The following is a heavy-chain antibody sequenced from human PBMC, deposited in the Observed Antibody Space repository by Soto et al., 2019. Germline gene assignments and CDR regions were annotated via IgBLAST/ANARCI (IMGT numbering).Heavy chain of an antibody. Sequence: GASVKVSCKVSGYTLTELSMHWVRQAPGKGLEWMGGFDPEDGETIYAQQFQDRVTITRDTSASTAYMELSSLRSEDTAVYYCARTTDTSVDYWGQGTLVTVSS. CDR2: FDPEDGET. V-gene: IGHV1-24*01. CDR3: ARTTDTSVDY. D-gene: IGHD1-1*01. J-gene: IGHJ4*02. CDR1: GYTLTELS.